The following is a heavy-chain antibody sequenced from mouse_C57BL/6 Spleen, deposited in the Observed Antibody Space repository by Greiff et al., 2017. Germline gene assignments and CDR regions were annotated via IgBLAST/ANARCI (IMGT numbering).Heavy chain of an antibody. CDR1: GYTFTSYW. J-gene: IGHJ2*01. CDR3: ARRGFYYGSSLGY. Sequence: QVQLKQPGAELVKPGASVKMSCKASGYTFTSYWITWVKQRPGQGLEWIGDIYPGSGSTNYNEKFKSKATLTVDTSSSTAYMQLSSLTSEDSAVYYCARRGFYYGSSLGYWGQGTTLTVSS. V-gene: IGHV1-55*01. CDR2: IYPGSGST. D-gene: IGHD1-1*01.